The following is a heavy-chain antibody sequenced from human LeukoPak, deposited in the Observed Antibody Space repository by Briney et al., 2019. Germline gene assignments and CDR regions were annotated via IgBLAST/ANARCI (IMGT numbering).Heavy chain of an antibody. J-gene: IGHJ4*02. CDR2: ISYDGSNK. CDR1: GFTFSSYA. Sequence: SGGSLRLSCAASGFTFSSYAMHWVRHAPGKGLEWVAVISYDGSNKYYADSVKGRFTISRDNSKNTLYLQMNSLRAENTAVYYCARGEQWLDYWGQGTLVTVSS. D-gene: IGHD6-19*01. V-gene: IGHV3-30-3*01. CDR3: ARGEQWLDY.